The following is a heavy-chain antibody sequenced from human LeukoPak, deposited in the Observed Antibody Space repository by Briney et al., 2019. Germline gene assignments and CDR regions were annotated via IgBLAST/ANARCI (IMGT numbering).Heavy chain of an antibody. J-gene: IGHJ4*02. CDR3: ARNIGGWTFYS. CDR2: IYNSAST. D-gene: IGHD6-19*01. CDR1: GGSFRSNSYY. V-gene: IGHV4-39*01. Sequence: PSETLSLTCTVSGGSFRSNSYYWGWIRQPPGKGLEWLASIYNSASTHYNPSLRSRLTISMDSSRGEFSLRLNSVTPTDTAVYSCARNIGGWTFYSWARGTLVTVSS.